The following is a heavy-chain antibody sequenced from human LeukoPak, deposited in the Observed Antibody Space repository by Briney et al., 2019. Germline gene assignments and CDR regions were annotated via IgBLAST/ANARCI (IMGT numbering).Heavy chain of an antibody. D-gene: IGHD5-18*01. CDR1: GFTFSSYA. CDR3: ANTGYSYGYLFDY. V-gene: IGHV3-23*01. Sequence: PGGSLRLSCAAPGFTFSSYAMSWVRQAPGKGLEWVSAISGSGGSTYYADSVKGRFTISRDNSKNTLYLQMNSLRAEDTAVYYCANTGYSYGYLFDYWGQGTLVTASS. J-gene: IGHJ4*02. CDR2: ISGSGGST.